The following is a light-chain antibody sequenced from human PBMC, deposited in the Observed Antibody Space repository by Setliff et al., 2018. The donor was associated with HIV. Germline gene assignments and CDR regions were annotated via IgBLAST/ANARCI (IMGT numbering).Light chain of an antibody. V-gene: IGLV7-43*01. Sequence: QAVVTQEHSLTVSPGGTVTLTCASSTGAVTSGYFPNWFQQKPGQVPRSMIYRTDNKHSWTPARFSGSLLGDKAALTLSGVQPEAEAEYYCLLYYRNTWVFGGGTKVTVL. CDR1: TGAVTSGYF. CDR2: RTD. CDR3: LLYYRNTWV. J-gene: IGLJ3*02.